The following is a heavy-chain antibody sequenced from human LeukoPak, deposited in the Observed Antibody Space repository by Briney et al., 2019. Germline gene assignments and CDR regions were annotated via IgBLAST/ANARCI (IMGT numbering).Heavy chain of an antibody. CDR2: INPSGGST. V-gene: IGHV3-23*01. CDR1: GFTFSSYD. CDR3: AKDFGLAPYDY. D-gene: IGHD3-10*01. J-gene: IGHJ4*02. Sequence: GGSLRLSCAASGFTFSSYDMSWVRQAPGKGLEWMSAINPSGGSTYYADSVKGRFTISRDNSKNTLYLQLNSLRAEDTAVYYCAKDFGLAPYDYWGQGTLVTVSS.